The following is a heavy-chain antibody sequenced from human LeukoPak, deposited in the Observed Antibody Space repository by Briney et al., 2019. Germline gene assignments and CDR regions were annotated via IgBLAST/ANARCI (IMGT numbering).Heavy chain of an antibody. J-gene: IGHJ4*02. CDR2: IIPIFGTA. D-gene: IGHD2-21*02. V-gene: IGHV1-69*13. CDR3: ASWAYCGGDCYSESY. Sequence: SVKVSCKASGYTFTGYYMHWVRQAPGQGLEWMGGIIPIFGTANYAQKFQGRVTITADESTSTAYMELSSLRSEDTAVYYCASWAYCGGDCYSESYWGQGTLVTVSS. CDR1: GYTFTGYY.